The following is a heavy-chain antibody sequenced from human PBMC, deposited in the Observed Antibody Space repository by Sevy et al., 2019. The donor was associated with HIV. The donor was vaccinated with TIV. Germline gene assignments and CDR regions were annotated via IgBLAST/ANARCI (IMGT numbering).Heavy chain of an antibody. CDR1: GYTFAVYY. Sequence: SVKVSCKASGYTFAVYYMHWVRQAPGQGLEWMGRINPNSGVTNYAQKFQGRVTMTRDTSITTAYMELNRLGSDDTAVYYCAVLATISSFDYWGQGSLVTVSS. CDR3: AVLATISSFDY. J-gene: IGHJ4*02. D-gene: IGHD5-12*01. V-gene: IGHV1-2*06. CDR2: INPNSGVT.